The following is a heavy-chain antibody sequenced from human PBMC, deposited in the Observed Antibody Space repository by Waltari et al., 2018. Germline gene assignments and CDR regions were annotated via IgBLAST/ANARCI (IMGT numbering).Heavy chain of an antibody. CDR2: ITWNSGKV. D-gene: IGHD3-16*01. Sequence: EVQLVEYGGALVQPGRSLRLSCANSGFTYDAFAMHWVRQVPGKGREWVAGITWNSGKVDYAGSVKGRFTISRDNAKNLLFLQMNSLRPEDTALYYCTKDLTHTNYEGFANWGLGTLVTVSS. J-gene: IGHJ4*02. CDR1: GFTYDAFA. V-gene: IGHV3-9*01. CDR3: TKDLTHTNYEGFAN.